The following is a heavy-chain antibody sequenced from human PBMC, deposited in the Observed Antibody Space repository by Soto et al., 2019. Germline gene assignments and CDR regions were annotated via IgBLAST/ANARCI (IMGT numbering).Heavy chain of an antibody. CDR1: GGSISSSSW. Sequence: KPXGTLYLTCAVSGGSISSSSWWTWVCQSPGKGLEWIGEIFESGATNYNPSLKSRLTMSVDKSKNHFSLNLSSLTAADTAVYFCTTSHAGELNNWGQGTLVTVSS. J-gene: IGHJ4*02. V-gene: IGHV4-4*01. CDR2: IFESGAT. D-gene: IGHD1-7*01. CDR3: TTSHAGELNN.